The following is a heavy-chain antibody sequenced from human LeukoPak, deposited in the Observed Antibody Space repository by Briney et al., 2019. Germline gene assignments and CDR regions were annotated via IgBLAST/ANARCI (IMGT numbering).Heavy chain of an antibody. CDR2: INPNSGGT. D-gene: IGHD1-14*01. V-gene: IGHV1-2*04. Sequence: ASVKVSCKASGYTFTGYYIHWVRQAPGQGLEWMGWINPNSGGTNYAQKFQGWVTMTRDTSISTAYMELSRLRSDDTAVYYCARDGKVRSYYYYYGMDVWGQGTTVTVSS. CDR3: ARDGKVRSYYYYYGMDV. CDR1: GYTFTGYY. J-gene: IGHJ6*02.